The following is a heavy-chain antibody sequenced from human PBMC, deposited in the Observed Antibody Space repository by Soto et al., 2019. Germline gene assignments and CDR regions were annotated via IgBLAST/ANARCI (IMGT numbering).Heavy chain of an antibody. CDR3: ASYRVSYAMDV. CDR1: GFTFGNYW. V-gene: IGHV3-7*05. CDR2: MNQNGSEK. J-gene: IGHJ6*02. Sequence: EVQLVESGGGLVQPGGSLRLCCTVSGFTFGNYWMTWVRQAPGKGLEWVANMNQNGSEKYYVDSVKGRFAISRDNAKNSLYLQMNSLSAEDTAVYYCASYRVSYAMDVWGQGTTVTVSS.